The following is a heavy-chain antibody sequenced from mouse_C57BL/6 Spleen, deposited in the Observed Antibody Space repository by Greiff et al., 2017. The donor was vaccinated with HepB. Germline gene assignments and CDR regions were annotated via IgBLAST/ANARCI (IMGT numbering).Heavy chain of an antibody. CDR1: GYTFTSYG. CDR3: ASWGLRREGYAMDY. J-gene: IGHJ4*01. CDR2: IYPRSGNT. V-gene: IGHV1-81*01. D-gene: IGHD2-4*01. Sequence: QVQLKQSGAELARPGASVKLSCKASGYTFTSYGISWVKQRTGQGLEWIGEIYPRSGNTYYNEKFKGKATLTADKSSSTAYMELRSLTSEDSAVYFCASWGLRREGYAMDYWGQGTSVTVSS.